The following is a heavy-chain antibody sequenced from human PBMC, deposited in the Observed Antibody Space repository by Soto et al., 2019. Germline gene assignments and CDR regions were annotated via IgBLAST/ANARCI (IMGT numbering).Heavy chain of an antibody. CDR3: ARSRSWGKCSGCSRRNHPHHYLDG. Sequence: QVQLQQWGAGLLKPSETLSLTCAVYGGSFSGYYWSWIRQPPGKGLEWIGEINHSGSTNYNPSLKRRSTKSRRTVKNQVPPKLSPLAAADTAGYYCARSRSWGKCSGCSRRNHPHHYLDGLGKGTTVTVSS. V-gene: IGHV4-34*01. CDR2: INHSGST. J-gene: IGHJ6*03. CDR1: GGSFSGYY. D-gene: IGHD2-15*01.